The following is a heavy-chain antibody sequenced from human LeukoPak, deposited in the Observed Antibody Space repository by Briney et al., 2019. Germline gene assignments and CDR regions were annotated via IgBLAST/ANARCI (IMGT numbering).Heavy chain of an antibody. D-gene: IGHD4-17*01. V-gene: IGHV3-21*01. CDR1: GFTLSSYS. Sequence: GGSLRLSCAASGFTLSSYSMNWVRQAPGKGLEWVSSISSSSSYIYYADSVKGRFTISRDNAKNSLYLQMNSLRAGDTAVYYCARDHYGDYALRYFDYWGQGTLVTVSS. CDR3: ARDHYGDYALRYFDY. CDR2: ISSSSSYI. J-gene: IGHJ4*02.